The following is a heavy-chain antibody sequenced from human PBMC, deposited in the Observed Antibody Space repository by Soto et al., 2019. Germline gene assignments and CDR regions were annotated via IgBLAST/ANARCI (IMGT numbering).Heavy chain of an antibody. D-gene: IGHD3-22*01. CDR3: ARDWDTSGYFHYFDY. CDR2: ISYSGGT. V-gene: IGHV4-59*01. CDR1: GASIKSYY. Sequence: PSETLSLTCTVSGASIKSYYWSWIRQPPGKGLEWIGYISYSGGTNYNPSLKSRVTISLDMSKNQFSLKLSSVTAADTAVYFCARDWDTSGYFHYFDYWGQGTPVTVS. J-gene: IGHJ4*02.